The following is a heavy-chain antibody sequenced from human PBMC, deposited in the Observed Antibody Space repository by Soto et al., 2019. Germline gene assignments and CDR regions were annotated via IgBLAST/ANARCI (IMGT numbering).Heavy chain of an antibody. Sequence: GSLRLSCAASGFTFSSYAMSWVRQAPGKGLEWVSAISGSGGSTYYADSVKGRFTISRDNSKNTLYLQMNSLRAEDTAVYYCAISQTPSYSSSWHYYYYYYGMDVWGQGTTVTVSS. CDR2: ISGSGGST. D-gene: IGHD6-13*01. CDR1: GFTFSSYA. CDR3: AISQTPSYSSSWHYYYYYYGMDV. V-gene: IGHV3-23*01. J-gene: IGHJ6*02.